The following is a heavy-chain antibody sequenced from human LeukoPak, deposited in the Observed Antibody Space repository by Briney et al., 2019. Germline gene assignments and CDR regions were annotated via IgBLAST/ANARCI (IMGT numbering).Heavy chain of an antibody. Sequence: GGSLRLSCAASGFTFSIYGMHWVRQAPGQGLEWVAFVLLDGSNTYYADSVRGRFTISRDNSKDTVYLQMNSLRAEDTAVYYCASDSEPIWGFGELHREYWGQGTLDTVSS. CDR2: VLLDGSNT. D-gene: IGHD3-10*01. V-gene: IGHV3-30*02. J-gene: IGHJ4*02. CDR1: GFTFSIYG. CDR3: ASDSEPIWGFGELHREY.